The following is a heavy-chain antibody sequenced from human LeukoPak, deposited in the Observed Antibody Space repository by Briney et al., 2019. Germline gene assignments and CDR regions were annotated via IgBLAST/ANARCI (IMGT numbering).Heavy chain of an antibody. CDR3: ARVFRNRNNGSPFDY. CDR1: GGSISSGGYS. CDR2: IYHSGST. D-gene: IGHD1-14*01. J-gene: IGHJ4*02. Sequence: PSQTLSLTCAVSGGSISSGGYSWSWIRQPPGKGLEWIGYIYHSGSTYYNPSLKSRVTISVDRSKNQFSLKLSSVTAADTAVYYCARVFRNRNNGSPFDYWGQGTLVTVSS. V-gene: IGHV4-30-2*01.